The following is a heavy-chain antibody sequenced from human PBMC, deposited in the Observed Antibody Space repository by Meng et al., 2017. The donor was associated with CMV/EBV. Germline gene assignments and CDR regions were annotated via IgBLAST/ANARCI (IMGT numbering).Heavy chain of an antibody. Sequence: GGSLRLSCAASGFTFSDYYMSWIRQAPGKGLEWVSYISSSGSTIYYADSVKGRFTNSRDNAKNSLYLQMNSLRAEDTAVYYCARNDHDFWSGYSYGMDVWGQGTTVTVSS. CDR3: ARNDHDFWSGYSYGMDV. V-gene: IGHV3-11*04. D-gene: IGHD3-3*01. CDR2: ISSSGSTI. CDR1: GFTFSDYY. J-gene: IGHJ6*02.